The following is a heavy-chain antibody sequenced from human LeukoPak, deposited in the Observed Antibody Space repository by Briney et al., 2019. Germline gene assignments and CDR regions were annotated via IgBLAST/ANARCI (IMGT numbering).Heavy chain of an antibody. V-gene: IGHV1-18*01. CDR3: ARVGVRYYGSGSRVNWFDP. J-gene: IGHJ5*02. CDR1: GYTFTSYG. Sequence: ASVKVSCKASGYTFTSYGISWVRQAPGQGLEWMGWISAYNGNTNYAQKLQGRVTMTTDTSTSTAYMELRSLRSDDTAVYYCARVGVRYYGSGSRVNWFDPWGQGTLVTVPS. D-gene: IGHD3-10*01. CDR2: ISAYNGNT.